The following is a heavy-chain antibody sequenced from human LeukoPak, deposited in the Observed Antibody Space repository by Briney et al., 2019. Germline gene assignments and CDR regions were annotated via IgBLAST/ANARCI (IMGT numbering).Heavy chain of an antibody. CDR1: GFTFSSYW. V-gene: IGHV3-7*01. CDR2: IKQDGSEK. CDR3: ARDSSSWYFCAFDI. D-gene: IGHD6-13*01. Sequence: PGGSLRLSCAASGFTFSSYWMSWVRQAPGKGLEWVANIKQDGSEKYYVDSVKGRFTLSRDNAKNSLYLQMNSLRAEDTAVYYCARDSSSWYFCAFDIWGQGTMVTVSS. J-gene: IGHJ3*02.